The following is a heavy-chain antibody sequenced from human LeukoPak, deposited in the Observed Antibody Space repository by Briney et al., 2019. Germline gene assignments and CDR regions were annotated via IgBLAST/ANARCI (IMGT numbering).Heavy chain of an antibody. CDR3: ATYRQVLLPFES. J-gene: IGHJ4*02. Sequence: GGSLRLSCAASGFTFSTFAMIWVRQPPGKGLEWVSSILPSGGEIHYADSVRGRFTISRDNSKSTLSLQMNSLRAEDTAIYYCATYRQVLLPFESWGQGTLVTVSS. D-gene: IGHD2-8*02. V-gene: IGHV3-23*01. CDR1: GFTFSTFA. CDR2: ILPSGGEI.